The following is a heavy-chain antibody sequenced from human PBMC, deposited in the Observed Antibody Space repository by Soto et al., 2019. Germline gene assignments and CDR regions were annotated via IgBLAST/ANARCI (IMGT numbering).Heavy chain of an antibody. J-gene: IGHJ6*02. CDR1: GYTMTTYG. CDR2: INGYNGNT. CDR3: AREGSAPYYYYGMDV. D-gene: IGHD6-19*01. Sequence: ASVTDSCKASGYTMTTYGISWVRQTNGQRLEWMGWINGYNGNTDYPQKLQGRVTMTTDTSTSTAYMELRSLRSDDTAVYYCAREGSAPYYYYGMDVWGQGTTVTVSS. V-gene: IGHV1-18*01.